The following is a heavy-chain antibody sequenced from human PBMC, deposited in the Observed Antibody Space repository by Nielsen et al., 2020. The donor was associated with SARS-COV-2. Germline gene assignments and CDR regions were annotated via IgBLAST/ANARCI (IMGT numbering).Heavy chain of an antibody. CDR3: ARDWSRAFDV. J-gene: IGHJ3*01. CDR1: GFTFSSLW. V-gene: IGHV3-7*01. CDR2: IKPDGSEK. Sequence: GESLKISCAASGFTFSSLWMSWVRQVPGKGLEWVADIKPDGSEKFNVDSVKGRFTISRDNAKNSMSLQMNSLRVEDTAVYYCARDWSRAFDVWGQGTMVTVSS.